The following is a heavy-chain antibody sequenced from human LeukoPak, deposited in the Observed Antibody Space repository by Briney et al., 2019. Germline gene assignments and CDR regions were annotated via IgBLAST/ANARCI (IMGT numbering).Heavy chain of an antibody. CDR2: IIPIFGTA. CDR3: ALPHSFEYAFDI. CDR1: GGTFSSYA. D-gene: IGHD2-15*01. Sequence: ASVKVSCKASGGTFSSYAISWVRQAPGQGLEWMGGIIPIFGTANYAQKFQGRVTITADESTSTAYMELSGLRSEDTAVYYCALPHSFEYAFDIWGQGTMVTVSS. V-gene: IGHV1-69*13. J-gene: IGHJ3*02.